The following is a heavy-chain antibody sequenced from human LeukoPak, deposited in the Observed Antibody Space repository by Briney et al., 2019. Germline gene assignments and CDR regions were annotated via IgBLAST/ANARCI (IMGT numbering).Heavy chain of an antibody. Sequence: SETLSLTCAISGGSISSSNWWSWVRQPPGKGLEWIREIYHSGSTNYNPSLKSRVTISVDKSKNQFSLKLSSVTAADTAVYYCARVGYSYVAFDIWGQGTMVTVSS. CDR3: ARVGYSYVAFDI. V-gene: IGHV4-4*02. J-gene: IGHJ3*02. CDR2: IYHSGST. D-gene: IGHD5-18*01. CDR1: GGSISSSNW.